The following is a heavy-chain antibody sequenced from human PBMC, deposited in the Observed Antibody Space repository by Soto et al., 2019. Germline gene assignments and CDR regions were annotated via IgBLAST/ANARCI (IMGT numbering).Heavy chain of an antibody. CDR1: GFTFTSSA. CDR3: AADSVGGSGWYWLDADAFDI. J-gene: IGHJ3*02. Sequence: SVKVSCKASGFTFTSSAMQWVRQARGQRLEWIGWIVVGSGNTNYAQKFQERVTITRDMSTSTAYMELSSLRSEDTAVYYCAADSVGGSGWYWLDADAFDIWGQGTMVTVSS. CDR2: IVVGSGNT. D-gene: IGHD6-19*01. V-gene: IGHV1-58*02.